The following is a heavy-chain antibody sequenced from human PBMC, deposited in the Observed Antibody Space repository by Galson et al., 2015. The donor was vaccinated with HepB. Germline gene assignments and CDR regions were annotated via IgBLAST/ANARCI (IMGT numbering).Heavy chain of an antibody. Sequence: SLRLSCAVSGITFSSHWMNWVRQAPGKGLEWVATIKEDGSEKYYVDSVKGRFTISRDNAKNSLYLQMHSLRVEDTAVYYCARPSFSGHWYNDLEYWGQGTLVTVSS. CDR3: ARPSFSGHWYNDLEY. J-gene: IGHJ4*02. V-gene: IGHV3-7*03. CDR2: IKEDGSEK. CDR1: GITFSSHW. D-gene: IGHD1/OR15-1a*01.